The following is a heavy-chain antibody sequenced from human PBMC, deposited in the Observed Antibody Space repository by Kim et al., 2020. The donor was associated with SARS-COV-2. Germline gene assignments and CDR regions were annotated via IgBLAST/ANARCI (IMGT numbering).Heavy chain of an antibody. Sequence: SWIRRPPGKGLEWIGDIYYSGSTNSNPSLKSRITISVDTSKNQFSLKLSSVTAADTAVYYCARGCDYWGQGTLVTVSS. J-gene: IGHJ4*02. CDR3: ARGCDY. V-gene: IGHV4-59*01. CDR2: IYYSGST.